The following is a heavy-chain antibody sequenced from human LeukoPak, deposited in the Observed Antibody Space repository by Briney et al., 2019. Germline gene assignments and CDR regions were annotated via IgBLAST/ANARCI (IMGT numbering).Heavy chain of an antibody. CDR1: GYTLTELS. CDR2: FDSEDGET. V-gene: IGHV1-24*01. CDR3: ATVGQWLDPYYFDY. J-gene: IGHJ4*02. Sequence: ASVKVSCKVSGYTLTELSMHWVRQAPGKGLEWMGGFDSEDGETIYAQKFQGRVTMTEDTSTDTAYMELSSLRSEDTAVYYCATVGQWLDPYYFDYWGQGTLVTVSS. D-gene: IGHD6-19*01.